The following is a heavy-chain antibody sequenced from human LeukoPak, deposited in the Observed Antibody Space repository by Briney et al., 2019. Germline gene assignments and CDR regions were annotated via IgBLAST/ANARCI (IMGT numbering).Heavy chain of an antibody. CDR2: ISAYNGNT. V-gene: IGHV1-18*01. Sequence: ASVKVSCKASGHTFTSYGISWVRQAPGQGLEWMGWISAYNGNTNYAQKFQDRVTMTTDTSTSTALMELRSLRSDDTAVYYCARSEKTYCGGVCDNYHMDVWGKGTTVTVSS. CDR1: GHTFTSYG. CDR3: ARSEKTYCGGVCDNYHMDV. D-gene: IGHD2-21*02. J-gene: IGHJ6*03.